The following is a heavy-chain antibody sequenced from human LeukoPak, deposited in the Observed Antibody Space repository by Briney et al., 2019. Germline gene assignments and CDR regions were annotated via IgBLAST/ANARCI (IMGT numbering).Heavy chain of an antibody. D-gene: IGHD6-13*01. V-gene: IGHV4-38-2*01. CDR3: ARHTPRGSSLVYFDY. CDR2: IYHSGST. J-gene: IGHJ4*02. Sequence: SETLSLTCAVSGYSISSGYYWGWIRQPPGKGLEWIGSIYHSGSTYYNPSLKSRVTISVDTSKNQFSLKLSSVTAADAAVYYCARHTPRGSSLVYFDYWGQGTLVTVSS. CDR1: GYSISSGYY.